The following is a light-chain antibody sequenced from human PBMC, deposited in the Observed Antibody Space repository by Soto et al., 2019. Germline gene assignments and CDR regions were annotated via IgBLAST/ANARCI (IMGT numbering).Light chain of an antibody. J-gene: IGLJ7*01. CDR1: SGHSSFI. CDR3: ETWDSDTVV. CDR2: LEGSGNY. V-gene: IGLV4-60*02. Sequence: QTVVTQSSSASASLGSSVKLTCTLSSGHSSFIIAWHQQQPGKAPRYLMKLEGSGNYNKGSGVPDRFSGSSSGADRYLTISTLQFEDEADYYCETWDSDTVVFGGGTQLTVL.